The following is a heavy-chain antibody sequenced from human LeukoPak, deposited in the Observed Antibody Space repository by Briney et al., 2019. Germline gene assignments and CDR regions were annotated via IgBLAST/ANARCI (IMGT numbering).Heavy chain of an antibody. CDR3: VRRGDASSGWGDHDF. Sequence: GGSLRLSCAASGLTFTRNAISWVRQAPGKGLECVSTIGGSGDKTFYADSVKGRFTISRDKSKNMVHLQMNSLTGEDTALYYCVRRGDASSGWGDHDFWGQGALVTVSS. CDR2: IGGSGDKT. CDR1: GLTFTRNA. D-gene: IGHD6-19*01. V-gene: IGHV3-23*01. J-gene: IGHJ4*02.